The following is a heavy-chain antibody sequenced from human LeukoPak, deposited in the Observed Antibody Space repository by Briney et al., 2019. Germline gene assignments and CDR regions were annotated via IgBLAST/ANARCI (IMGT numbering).Heavy chain of an antibody. V-gene: IGHV3-48*03. CDR1: GFTFSSYE. CDR2: ISSSGSTI. CDR3: ARVGGSYYFFGH. D-gene: IGHD1-26*01. J-gene: IGHJ4*02. Sequence: GGSLRLSCAASGFTFSSYEMNWVRQAPGKGLEWVSYISSSGSTIYYADSVKGRFTISRDNAKNSLYLQMNSLRAEDTAVYYRARVGGSYYFFGHRGQGTLVTVSS.